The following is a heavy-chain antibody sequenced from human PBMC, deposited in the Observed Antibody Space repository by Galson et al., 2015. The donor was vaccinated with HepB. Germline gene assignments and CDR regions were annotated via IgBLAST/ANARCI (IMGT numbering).Heavy chain of an antibody. V-gene: IGHV3-53*01. D-gene: IGHD3-22*01. CDR3: ARASWGSSGYYYD. CDR1: GLTVSNNY. J-gene: IGHJ4*02. CDR2: IYSGGGA. Sequence: SLRLSCAASGLTVSNNYMTWVRQAPGKGLEWVSVIYSGGGAYYADSVKGRFTISRDNSKNTLYLQMNNLRAEDTAVYYCARASWGSSGYYYDWGQGTLVTVSS.